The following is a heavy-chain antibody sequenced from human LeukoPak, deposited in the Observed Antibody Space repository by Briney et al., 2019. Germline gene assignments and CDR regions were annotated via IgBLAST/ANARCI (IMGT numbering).Heavy chain of an antibody. CDR2: IYTSGST. CDR3: ARDREDYDFWSGYYNGVHAFDI. V-gene: IGHV4-4*07. J-gene: IGHJ3*02. Sequence: PSETLSLTCTVSGGSISSYYWSWIRQPAGKGLQWIGRIYTSGSTNYNPSLKSRVTISVDTSNNQFSLKLSSVTAADTAVYYCARDREDYDFWSGYYNGVHAFDIWGQGTMVTVSS. D-gene: IGHD3-3*01. CDR1: GGSISSYY.